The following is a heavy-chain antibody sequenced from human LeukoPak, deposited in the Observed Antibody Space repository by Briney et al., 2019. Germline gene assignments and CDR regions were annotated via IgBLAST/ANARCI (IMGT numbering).Heavy chain of an antibody. J-gene: IGHJ3*02. CDR3: ARRRIPYYYDSSGYPDAFDI. CDR2: ISSSGSTI. Sequence: PGGSLRLSCAASGFTFSDYYMSWIRQAPGKGLEWVSYISSSGSTIYYADSVKGRFTISRDNAKNSLYLQMNSLRAEDTAVYYCARRRIPYYYDSSGYPDAFDIWGQGTMVTVSS. D-gene: IGHD3-22*01. CDR1: GFTFSDYY. V-gene: IGHV3-11*01.